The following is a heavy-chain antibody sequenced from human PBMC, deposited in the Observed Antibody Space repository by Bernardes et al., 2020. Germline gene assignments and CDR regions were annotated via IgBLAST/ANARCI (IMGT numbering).Heavy chain of an antibody. CDR2: IGGDGNT. Sequence: GGSLRLSCAASGFSFGTYAMSWVRQAPGKGLEWVSGIGGDGNTHYADSVWGRFSITRDKSNNMLFLQMDSLRAEDTTMYYCAKDVFWWQRESWGQGALVTVSS. J-gene: IGHJ5*02. CDR3: AKDVFWWQRES. V-gene: IGHV3-23*01. D-gene: IGHD2-15*01. CDR1: GFSFGTYA.